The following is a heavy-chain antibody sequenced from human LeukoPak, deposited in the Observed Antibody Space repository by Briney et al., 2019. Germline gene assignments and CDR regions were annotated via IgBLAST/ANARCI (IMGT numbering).Heavy chain of an antibody. Sequence: PSETLSLTCTVSGGSVSSYYWSWIRQPPGTGLEWIGYIHYSGSTNYNPSLKSRVTISVDTSKNQFSLKLSSVTAADTAVYYCARSVQSLYSYAFDIWGQGTMVTVSS. CDR2: IHYSGST. CDR3: ARSVQSLYSYAFDI. V-gene: IGHV4-59*08. D-gene: IGHD5-18*01. CDR1: GGSVSSYY. J-gene: IGHJ3*02.